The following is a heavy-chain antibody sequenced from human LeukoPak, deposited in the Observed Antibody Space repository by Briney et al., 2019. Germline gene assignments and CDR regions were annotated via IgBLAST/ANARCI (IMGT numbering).Heavy chain of an antibody. Sequence: GGSLRLSCAASGFTFSSYSMNWVRQAPGKGLEWVSSISSSSSYIYYADSVKGRFTMPRDNAKNSLYLQMNSLRADDTAVYYCARGGLTYYDILTGYHFDYWGQGTLVTVSS. V-gene: IGHV3-21*01. J-gene: IGHJ4*02. CDR1: GFTFSSYS. D-gene: IGHD3-9*01. CDR2: ISSSSSYI. CDR3: ARGGLTYYDILTGYHFDY.